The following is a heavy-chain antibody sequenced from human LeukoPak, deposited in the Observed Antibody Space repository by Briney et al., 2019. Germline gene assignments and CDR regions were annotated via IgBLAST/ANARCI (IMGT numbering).Heavy chain of an antibody. CDR2: IYHNGNT. CDR1: GYSISSGYY. Sequence: SETLSLTCAVSGYSISSGYYWAWIRQPPGKGLEWIGEIYHNGNTYYNPSLKGRVTISVDTSKNQFSLKLSSVTAADTALYYCAREFTEYYYDSSKASHWGQGTLVTVSS. V-gene: IGHV4-38-2*02. D-gene: IGHD3-22*01. CDR3: AREFTEYYYDSSKASH. J-gene: IGHJ4*02.